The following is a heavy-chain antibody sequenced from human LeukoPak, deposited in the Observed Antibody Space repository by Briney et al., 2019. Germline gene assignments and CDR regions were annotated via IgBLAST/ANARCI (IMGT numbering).Heavy chain of an antibody. D-gene: IGHD4-17*01. V-gene: IGHV3-23*01. J-gene: IGHJ4*02. CDR3: AKSPTVTTIQLDY. Sequence: PGGSLRLSCAASGFTFSSYAMSWVRQAPGKGLERVSAISGSGGSTYYADSVKGRFTISRDNSKNTLYLQMNSLRAEDTAVYYCAKSPTVTTIQLDYWGQGTLVTVSS. CDR2: ISGSGGST. CDR1: GFTFSSYA.